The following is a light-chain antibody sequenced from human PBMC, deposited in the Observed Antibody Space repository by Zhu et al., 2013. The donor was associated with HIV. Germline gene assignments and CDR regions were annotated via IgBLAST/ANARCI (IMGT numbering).Light chain of an antibody. Sequence: DIQMTQSPSTLSASVGDRVTITCRASQSISSWLAWYQQKPGKAPNLLIYDVSKLESGVSSRFSGSGSETEFTLTITNVQPDDFATYYCQQYDTSSTFGEGTEVEI. V-gene: IGKV1-5*01. CDR2: DVS. CDR3: QQYDTSST. J-gene: IGKJ4*01. CDR1: QSISSW.